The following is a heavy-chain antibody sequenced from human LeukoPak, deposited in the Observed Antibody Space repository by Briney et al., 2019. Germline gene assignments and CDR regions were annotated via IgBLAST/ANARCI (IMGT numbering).Heavy chain of an antibody. D-gene: IGHD3-22*01. CDR2: IRGSGGGT. CDR3: ATNLNYDREFDY. V-gene: IGHV3-23*01. CDR1: GFTFNSYA. Sequence: PGGSLRLSCAASGFTFNSYAMSWVRQAPGKGLEWVSAIRGSGGGTYYADSVRGRFTISRDNAKNSLYLQMNSLRAEDTAVYYCATNLNYDREFDYWGQGTLVTVSS. J-gene: IGHJ4*02.